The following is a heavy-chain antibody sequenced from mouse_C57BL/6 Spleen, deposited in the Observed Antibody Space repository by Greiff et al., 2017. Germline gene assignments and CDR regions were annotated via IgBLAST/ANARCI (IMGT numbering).Heavy chain of an antibody. D-gene: IGHD1-1*01. V-gene: IGHV1-62-2*01. J-gene: IGHJ2*01. CDR2: FYPGSGSI. CDR3: ARHEDDYGSSYGFDY. CDR1: GYTFTEYT. Sequence: VQLQQSGAELVKPGASVKLSCKASGYTFTEYTIHWVKQRSGQGLEWIGWFYPGSGSITYNEKFKDKATLTADKSSSTVYMVLSRVTSEDSAVYFGARHEDDYGSSYGFDYWGQGTTLTVSS.